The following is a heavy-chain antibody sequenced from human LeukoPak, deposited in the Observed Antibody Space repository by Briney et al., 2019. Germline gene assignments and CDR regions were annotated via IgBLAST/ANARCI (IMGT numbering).Heavy chain of an antibody. D-gene: IGHD4-17*01. J-gene: IGHJ5*02. CDR3: AKGGFYGDYNWFDP. Sequence: GGSLRLSCAASGFTFSSYGMHWVRQAPGKGLEWVAFIRYDGSNKYYADSVKGRFTISRDNSKNTLYLQMNSLRAEDTAVYYCAKGGFYGDYNWFDPWGQGTPVTVSS. V-gene: IGHV3-30*02. CDR2: IRYDGSNK. CDR1: GFTFSSYG.